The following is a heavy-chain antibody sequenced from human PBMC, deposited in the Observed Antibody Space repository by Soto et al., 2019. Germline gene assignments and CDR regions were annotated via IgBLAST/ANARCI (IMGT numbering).Heavy chain of an antibody. Sequence: EVQLLESGGALAQPGGSLRLSCAASGSTFSAFCMNWVRQAPGKGLEWVSAISRSGDITYYADSVKGRFTISRDNSKNTLYLERNSLTGDDTAVYYCAKGGFWVHYGMDVWGQGTTVIFSS. J-gene: IGHJ6*02. CDR3: AKGGFWVHYGMDV. V-gene: IGHV3-23*01. D-gene: IGHD2-15*01. CDR1: GSTFSAFC. CDR2: ISRSGDIT.